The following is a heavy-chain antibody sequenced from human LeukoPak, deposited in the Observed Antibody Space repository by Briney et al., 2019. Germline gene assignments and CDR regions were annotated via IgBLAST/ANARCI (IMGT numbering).Heavy chain of an antibody. CDR2: VSASGST. D-gene: IGHD2-15*01. J-gene: IGHJ6*03. V-gene: IGHV4-4*07. CDR3: ARDYCSGGNCYYYNYYIDV. Sequence: SETLSLTCTVSGGSISRYYWSWIRQPAGKGLEYIGRVSASGSTNYNPSLKSRVTISVDKSKNQFSLRLNSVTAADTAVYYCARDYCSGGNCYYYNYYIDVWGKGTTVTVSS. CDR1: GGSISRYY.